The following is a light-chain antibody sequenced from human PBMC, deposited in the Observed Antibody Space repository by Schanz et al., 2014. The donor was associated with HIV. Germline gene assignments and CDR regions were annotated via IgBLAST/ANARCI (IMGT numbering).Light chain of an antibody. Sequence: QSVLTQPASASGSPGQSVTISCTGTSSDVGGYNYVSWYQQHPGKAPKLMIYEVTKRPSGVSNRFSGSKSDNTASLTISGLQAEDEADYYCCSYAGSTTYVFGTGTKVTVL. V-gene: IGLV2-23*02. J-gene: IGLJ1*01. CDR2: EVT. CDR1: SSDVGGYNY. CDR3: CSYAGSTTYV.